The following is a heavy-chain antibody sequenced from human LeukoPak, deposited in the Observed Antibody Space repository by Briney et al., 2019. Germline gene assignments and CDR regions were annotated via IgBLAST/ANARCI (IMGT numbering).Heavy chain of an antibody. J-gene: IGHJ4*02. V-gene: IGHV3-23*01. CDR2: ISGGGGST. CDR3: AKVGESGGVWKYYFDY. D-gene: IGHD2-8*02. Sequence: SGGSLRLSCAASGFTFSSYAMSWVRQAPGKGLGWVSAISGGGGSTYYTDSVKGRFTISRDNSKNTLYLQMNSLRAEDTAVYYCAKVGESGGVWKYYFDYWGQGTLVTVSS. CDR1: GFTFSSYA.